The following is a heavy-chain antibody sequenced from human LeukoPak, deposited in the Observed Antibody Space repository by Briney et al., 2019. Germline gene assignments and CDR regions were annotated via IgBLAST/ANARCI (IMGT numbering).Heavy chain of an antibody. CDR2: IYTSGST. Sequence: SETLSLTCTVSGGSISSYYWSWLRQPAGKGLEWIGRIYTSGSTNYNPSLKSRVTMSVDTSKNQFSLKLSSVTAADTAVYYCAGIAVAGTEYDYWGQGTLVTVSS. V-gene: IGHV4-4*07. CDR3: AGIAVAGTEYDY. D-gene: IGHD6-19*01. J-gene: IGHJ4*02. CDR1: GGSISSYY.